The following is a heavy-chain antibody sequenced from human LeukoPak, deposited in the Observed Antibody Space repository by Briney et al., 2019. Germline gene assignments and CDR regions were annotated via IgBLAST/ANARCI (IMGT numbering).Heavy chain of an antibody. V-gene: IGHV4-39*01. CDR1: GGSISSSSYY. CDR3: AKSGGYGLIDY. J-gene: IGHJ4*01. D-gene: IGHD6-25*01. CDR2: IYSSGST. Sequence: PSETLSLTCTVSGGSISSSSYYWGWIRQPPGKGLEWIGSIYSSGSTYYNSSLKSRVTISIDTSKNQVSLKMSSVTAADTAVYYCAKSGGYGLIDYWGQGTLVTVSS.